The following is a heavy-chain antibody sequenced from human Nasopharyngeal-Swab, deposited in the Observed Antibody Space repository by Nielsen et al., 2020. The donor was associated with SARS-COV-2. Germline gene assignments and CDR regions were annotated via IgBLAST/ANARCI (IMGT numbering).Heavy chain of an antibody. D-gene: IGHD2-15*01. CDR1: GFTFSNYW. CDR2: IKQDGSEI. CDR3: ARVGWWFHYYFDY. Sequence: GGSLRLSCAASGFTFSNYWMSWVRQAPGKGLEWVANIKQDGSEIYYVDSLKGRFTISRDNAKNSLYLQMNSLRAKDTAVYYCARVGWWFHYYFDYWGQGTLVTVSS. J-gene: IGHJ4*02. V-gene: IGHV3-7*01.